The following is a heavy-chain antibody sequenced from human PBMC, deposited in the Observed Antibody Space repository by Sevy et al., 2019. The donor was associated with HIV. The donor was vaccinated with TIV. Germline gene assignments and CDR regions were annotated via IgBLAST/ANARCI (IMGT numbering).Heavy chain of an antibody. CDR3: ARDLFSGGNAVYGY. V-gene: IGHV3-21*01. CDR2: INAISSNI. D-gene: IGHD2-15*01. Sequence: GGSLRLSCAASRFTFSSYAMNWVRQAPGKGLEWVSSINAISSNIYYADSVKGRFTISRDNAENYLYLQMNSVRAEDTAVYYCARDLFSGGNAVYGYWGQGTLVTVSS. J-gene: IGHJ4*02. CDR1: RFTFSSYA.